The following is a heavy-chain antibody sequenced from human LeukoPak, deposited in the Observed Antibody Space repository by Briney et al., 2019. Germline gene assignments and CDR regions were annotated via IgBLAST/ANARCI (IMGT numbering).Heavy chain of an antibody. CDR1: ARSISDYY. Sequence: PSETLSLTCTVSARSISDYYWSWIRQPPGKGLEWIGYIYYSGSTTYNPSLKSRVTMSVDTAKNQFSLKLRSVTAADTAVYYCGGGDFCSSSSCYLRPMDVWGKGTTVTVSS. V-gene: IGHV4-59*01. CDR2: IYYSGST. D-gene: IGHD2-2*01. CDR3: GGGDFCSSSSCYLRPMDV. J-gene: IGHJ6*03.